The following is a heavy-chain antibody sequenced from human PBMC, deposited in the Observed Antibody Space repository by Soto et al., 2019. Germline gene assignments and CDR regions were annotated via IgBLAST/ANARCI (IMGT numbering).Heavy chain of an antibody. CDR2: VSKSAYT. CDR1: GFYFNNHG. J-gene: IGHJ4*02. D-gene: IGHD6-13*01. CDR3: AREDSKIIPAVSDF. Sequence: GGSLRLSWAVSGFYFNNHGIIWVRPAPGKGLGWVSSVSKSAYTYYSDSVRGRFTISRDKAKNSVSLQMNGQRPENTAVYYCAREDSKIIPAVSDFWGQGTLVTVTS. V-gene: IGHV3-21*01.